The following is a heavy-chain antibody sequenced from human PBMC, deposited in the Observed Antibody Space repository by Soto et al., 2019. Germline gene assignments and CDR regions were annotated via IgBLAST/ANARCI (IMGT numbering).Heavy chain of an antibody. J-gene: IGHJ5*02. V-gene: IGHV4-4*07. CDR2: IYATGTT. CDR3: VRDGTKTLRDWFDP. D-gene: IGHD1-1*01. Sequence: SEAQSLTYTVSDASISGFYWSWIRKSAGKGLEWIGRIYATGTTDYNPSLKSRVMMSVDTSKKQFSLKLRSVTAADTAVYYCVRDGTKTLRDWFDPWGQG. CDR1: DASISGFY.